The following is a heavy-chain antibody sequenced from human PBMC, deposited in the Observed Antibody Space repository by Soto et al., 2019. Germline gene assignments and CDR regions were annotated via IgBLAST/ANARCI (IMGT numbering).Heavy chain of an antibody. CDR2: INSDGSST. D-gene: IGHD6-13*01. V-gene: IGHV3-74*01. J-gene: IGHJ4*02. CDR1: GFTFSSYW. CDR3: AREPSIAAAGSGFDY. Sequence: GGSLRLSCAASGFTFSSYWMHWVRQAPGKGLVWVSRINSDGSSTSYADSVKGRFTISRDNAKNTLYLQMNSLRAEDTAVYYCAREPSIAAAGSGFDYWGQGTLVIVSS.